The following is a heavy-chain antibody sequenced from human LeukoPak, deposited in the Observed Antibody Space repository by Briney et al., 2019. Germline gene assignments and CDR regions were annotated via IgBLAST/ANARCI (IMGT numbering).Heavy chain of an antibody. J-gene: IGHJ4*02. D-gene: IGHD6-19*01. CDR1: GFTFSSYA. CDR3: TKALSSAIAVASTRDY. CDR2: ISGIGGST. Sequence: PGTSLRLSCLATGFTFSSYAMSWVRQPPGKGLEGVSAISGIGGSTYYADTVKGRFTISRDNSKNTLYLQMNSLRAEDTAVYYCTKALSSAIAVASTRDYWGQGTLVTVSS. V-gene: IGHV3-23*01.